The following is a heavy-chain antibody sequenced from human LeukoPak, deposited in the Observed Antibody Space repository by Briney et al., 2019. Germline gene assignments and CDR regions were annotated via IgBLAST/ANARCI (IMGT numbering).Heavy chain of an antibody. CDR2: ISWNSGSI. Sequence: GGSLRLSCAASGFTFDDYAMHWVRQAPGKGLEWVSGISWNSGSIGYADSVKGRFTISRDNAKNSLYLQMNSLRAEDTALYYCAKDYRYSGSRHFDYWGQGTLVTVSS. CDR1: GFTFDDYA. V-gene: IGHV3-9*01. CDR3: AKDYRYSGSRHFDY. D-gene: IGHD1-26*01. J-gene: IGHJ4*02.